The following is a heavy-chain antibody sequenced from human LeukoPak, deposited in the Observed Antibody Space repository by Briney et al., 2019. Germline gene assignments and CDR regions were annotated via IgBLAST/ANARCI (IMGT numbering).Heavy chain of an antibody. Sequence: ASVKVSCKASRYTFTSYGISWVRQAPGQGLEWMGWISAKNGNTNYAQKFQGRVTLTTDTSTSTAYMELRSLRSDDTAVFYCARDSYDILNADILNYYYGMGVWGQGTTVTVSS. CDR1: RYTFTSYG. V-gene: IGHV1-18*01. D-gene: IGHD3-9*01. J-gene: IGHJ6*02. CDR3: ARDSYDILNADILNYYYGMGV. CDR2: ISAKNGNT.